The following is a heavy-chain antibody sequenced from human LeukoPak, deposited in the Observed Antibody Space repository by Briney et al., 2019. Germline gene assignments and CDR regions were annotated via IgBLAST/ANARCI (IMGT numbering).Heavy chain of an antibody. Sequence: PGGSLRLSCAASGFTFSSYSMNWVRQAPGKGLEWVSSISSYSSYIYYADSVKGRFTISRDNAKNSMYLLMNSLRAEDTAVYYCARGPSPRTSYYYYYMDIWGKGTTVTVSS. V-gene: IGHV3-21*01. CDR3: ARGPSPRTSYYYYYMDI. J-gene: IGHJ6*03. D-gene: IGHD2-2*01. CDR1: GFTFSSYS. CDR2: ISSYSSYI.